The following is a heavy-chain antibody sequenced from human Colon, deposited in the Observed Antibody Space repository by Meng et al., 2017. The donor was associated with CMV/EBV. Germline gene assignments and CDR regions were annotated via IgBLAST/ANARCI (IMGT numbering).Heavy chain of an antibody. CDR3: ARMGHSDSSGYYGYFDY. CDR2: TADEANNYIT. D-gene: IGHD3-22*01. J-gene: IGHJ4*02. V-gene: IGHV3-72*01. CDR1: FSDHY. Sequence: FSDHYMEWVRQTPGKGLECVGRTADEANNYITEYAQSVKCRFTISRDVLKNAQYLQMNDLNIGDTAVYYYARMGHSDSSGYYGYFDYWGQGSLVTVSS.